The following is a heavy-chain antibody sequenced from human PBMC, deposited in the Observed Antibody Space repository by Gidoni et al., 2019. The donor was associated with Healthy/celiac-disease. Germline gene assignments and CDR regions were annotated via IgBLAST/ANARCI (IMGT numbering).Heavy chain of an antibody. J-gene: IGHJ4*02. CDR1: GGSFSGYY. CDR2: INHSGST. V-gene: IGHV4-34*01. D-gene: IGHD5-12*01. Sequence: QVQLQQWGAGLLKPSETLSLTCAVYGGSFSGYYWSWIRQPPGKGLEWIGEINHSGSTNYNPSLKSRVTISVDTSKNQFSLKLSSVTAADTAVYYCARGRWLQLRCYDYWGQGTLVTVSS. CDR3: ARGRWLQLRCYDY.